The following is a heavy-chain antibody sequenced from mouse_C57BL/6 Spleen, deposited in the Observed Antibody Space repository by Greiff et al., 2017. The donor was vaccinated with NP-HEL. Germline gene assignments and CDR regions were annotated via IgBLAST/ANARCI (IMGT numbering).Heavy chain of an antibody. D-gene: IGHD1-1*01. CDR3: ARSSFTTVERTWFAY. CDR1: GYTFTSYG. CDR2: IYPRSGNT. V-gene: IGHV1-81*01. Sequence: QVQLQQSGAELARPGASVKLSCKASGYTFTSYGISWVKQRTGQGLEWIGEIYPRSGNTYYNEKFKGKATLTADKSSSTAYMELRSLTSDDSAVYFCARSSFTTVERTWFAYWGQGTLVTVSA. J-gene: IGHJ3*01.